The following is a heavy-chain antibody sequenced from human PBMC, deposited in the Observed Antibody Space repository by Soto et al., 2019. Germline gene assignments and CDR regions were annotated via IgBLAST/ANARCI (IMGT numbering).Heavy chain of an antibody. J-gene: IGHJ4*02. D-gene: IGHD6-19*01. CDR3: AINKKSGSGWLYYFDY. Sequence: QVQLQESGPGLVKPSQTLSLTCTVSGGSISSGGYYWSWIRQHPGKGLEWIGYIYYSGSTYYNPSLKRRVTRSVDPSNNQFSLKLSSVTDADTSVYYCAINKKSGSGWLYYFDYWGQGTLVTVSS. CDR2: IYYSGST. CDR1: GGSISSGGYY. V-gene: IGHV4-31*03.